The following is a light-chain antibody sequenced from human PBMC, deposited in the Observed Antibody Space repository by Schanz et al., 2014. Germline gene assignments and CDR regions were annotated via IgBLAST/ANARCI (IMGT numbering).Light chain of an antibody. V-gene: IGKV3-15*01. J-gene: IGKJ1*01. CDR1: QSVSSK. CDR3: QQCGSSPWT. CDR2: GAS. Sequence: EIVMTQSPATLSVSPGESATLSCRASQSVSSKLAWYQQKPGQAPRLLIYGASTRATGIPARFSGTGSGTEFTLTISRLEPEDFAVYYCQQCGSSPWTFGQGTKVEIK.